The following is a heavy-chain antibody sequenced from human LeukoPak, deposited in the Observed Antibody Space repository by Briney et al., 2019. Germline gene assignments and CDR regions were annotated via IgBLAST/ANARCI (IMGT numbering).Heavy chain of an antibody. V-gene: IGHV3-23*01. CDR3: AKDRIIGDGLWEIDY. Sequence: GGSLRLSCEASGFTFSGYAMSWVRLAPGKGLECVSGIDGVGGSINYADSVRGRFTISRDNSKNTLYLHMNSLRGEDTAVYYCAKDRIIGDGLWEIDYWGQGALVTVS. CDR1: GFTFSGYA. CDR2: IDGVGGSI. D-gene: IGHD7-27*01. J-gene: IGHJ4*02.